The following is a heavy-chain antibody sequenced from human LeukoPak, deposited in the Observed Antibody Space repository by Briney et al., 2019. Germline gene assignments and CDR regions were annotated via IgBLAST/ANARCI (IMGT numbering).Heavy chain of an antibody. Sequence: SETLSLTCIVSGYSISTGYYWDWIRQPPGKGLEWIGSIYYSGSTYYNPSLKSRVTISVDTSKNQFSLKLSSVTAADTAVYYCARGARGADDILTGYYQYWGQGTLVTVSS. CDR3: ARGARGADDILTGYYQY. CDR1: GYSISTGYY. V-gene: IGHV4-38-2*02. D-gene: IGHD3-9*01. J-gene: IGHJ4*02. CDR2: IYYSGST.